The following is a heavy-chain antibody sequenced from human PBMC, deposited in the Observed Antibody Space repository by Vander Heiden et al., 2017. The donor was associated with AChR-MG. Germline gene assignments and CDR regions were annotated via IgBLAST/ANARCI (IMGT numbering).Heavy chain of an antibody. Sequence: EVQLVESGGGLVQPGGSLRLSCAASGFTFSRYDMHGVRQATGKGLEWFSAIGTAGDTYYPGSVKGRFTISRENAKNSLYLQMNSLRAGDTAVYYCARALRDDFWSGYFYYYYGMDVWGQGTTVTVSS. J-gene: IGHJ6*02. CDR1: GFTFSRYD. V-gene: IGHV3-13*01. D-gene: IGHD3-3*01. CDR3: ARALRDDFWSGYFYYYYGMDV. CDR2: IGTAGDT.